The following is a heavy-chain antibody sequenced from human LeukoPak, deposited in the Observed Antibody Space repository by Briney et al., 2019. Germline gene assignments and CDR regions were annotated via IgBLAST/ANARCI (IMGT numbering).Heavy chain of an antibody. V-gene: IGHV3-21*01. J-gene: IGHJ6*03. CDR1: GFTFSSYS. Sequence: PGRSLRLSCAASGFTFSSYSMNWVRQAPGKGLEWVSSISSSSSYIYYADSVKGRFTISRDNAKNSLYLQMNSLRAEDTAVYYCARTTLTMVRGVKTYYYYMDVWGKGTTVTVSS. D-gene: IGHD3-10*01. CDR2: ISSSSSYI. CDR3: ARTTLTMVRGVKTYYYYMDV.